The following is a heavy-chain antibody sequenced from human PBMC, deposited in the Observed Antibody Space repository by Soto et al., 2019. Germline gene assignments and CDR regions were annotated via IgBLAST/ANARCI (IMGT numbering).Heavy chain of an antibody. CDR3: ARAHLGDYYDSSGYRNDY. J-gene: IGHJ4*02. D-gene: IGHD3-22*01. Sequence: NPGGSLRLSCAASGFTFSDYYMSWIRQAPGKGLEWVSYISSSGSTIYYADSVKGRFTISRDNAKNSLYLQMNSLRAEDTAVYYCARAHLGDYYDSSGYRNDYWGQGTLVTVSS. CDR2: ISSSGSTI. CDR1: GFTFSDYY. V-gene: IGHV3-11*01.